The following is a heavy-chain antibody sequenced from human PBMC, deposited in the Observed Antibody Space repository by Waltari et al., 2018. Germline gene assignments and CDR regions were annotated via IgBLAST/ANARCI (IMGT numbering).Heavy chain of an antibody. CDR1: GYTFIDYF. Sequence: EVQLVQSGAEVKKPGATGKISCNASGYTFIDYFMHWVQQAPGKGLEWVGRIDPEDGETVYAEKFQGRVTITADTSTDTSYLELSSLRSDDTAVYYCAPLPGGSGQTFDYWGQGTLLTVSS. J-gene: IGHJ4*02. CDR3: APLPGGSGQTFDY. CDR2: IDPEDGET. V-gene: IGHV1-69-2*01. D-gene: IGHD3-10*01.